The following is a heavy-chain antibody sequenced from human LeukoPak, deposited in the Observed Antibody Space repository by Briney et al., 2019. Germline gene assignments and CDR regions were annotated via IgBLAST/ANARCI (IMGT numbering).Heavy chain of an antibody. D-gene: IGHD3-9*01. Sequence: SETLSLTCTASGGSISSYYWSWIRQPPGKGLEWIGYIYYSGSTNYNPSLKSRVTISVDTSKNQFSLKLSSVTAADTAVYYCARDIGMYYDILTGFDPWGQGTLVTVSS. V-gene: IGHV4-59*01. CDR2: IYYSGST. CDR3: ARDIGMYYDILTGFDP. J-gene: IGHJ5*02. CDR1: GGSISSYY.